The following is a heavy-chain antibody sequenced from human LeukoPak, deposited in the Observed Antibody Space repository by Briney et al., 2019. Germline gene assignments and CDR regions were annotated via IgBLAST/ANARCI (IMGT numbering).Heavy chain of an antibody. V-gene: IGHV1-8*01. Sequence: ASVKVSCKASGYTFTSYDINWVRQATGQGLEWMGWMNPNSGNTGYAQKFQGRVTMTRNTSISTAYMELSSLRSEDTAVYYCATYSSSWLGYYYMDVWGKGTTVTVSS. CDR2: MNPNSGNT. D-gene: IGHD6-13*01. J-gene: IGHJ6*03. CDR1: GYTFTSYD. CDR3: ATYSSSWLGYYYMDV.